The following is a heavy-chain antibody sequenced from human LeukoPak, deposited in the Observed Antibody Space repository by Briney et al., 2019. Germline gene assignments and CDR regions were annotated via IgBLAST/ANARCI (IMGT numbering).Heavy chain of an antibody. V-gene: IGHV3-48*03. CDR1: GFTFSSYE. CDR3: ARSLGATDAFDI. CDR2: ITTSGTTL. J-gene: IGHJ3*02. Sequence: GGSLRLSCAASGFTFSSYEMNWVRQAPGKGPEWISYITTSGTTLDYADSVKGRFTISRDNAKNSLYLQMNSLRAEDTAVYYCARSLGATDAFDIWGQGTMVTVSS. D-gene: IGHD3-10*01.